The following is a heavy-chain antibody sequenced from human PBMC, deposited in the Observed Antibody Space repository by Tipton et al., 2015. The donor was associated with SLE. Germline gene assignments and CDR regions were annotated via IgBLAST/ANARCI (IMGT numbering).Heavy chain of an antibody. Sequence: TLSLTCAVSGYSISSGYYWGWIRQPPGKGLEWIGSIYDGGSTYYNPSLKRRVTISVDTSKNQFSLKLNSVTAADTAVYYCARSWIAYWYFDLWGRGTLVTVSS. D-gene: IGHD2-2*03. J-gene: IGHJ2*01. CDR1: GYSISSGYY. CDR2: IYDGGST. V-gene: IGHV4-38-2*01. CDR3: ARSWIAYWYFDL.